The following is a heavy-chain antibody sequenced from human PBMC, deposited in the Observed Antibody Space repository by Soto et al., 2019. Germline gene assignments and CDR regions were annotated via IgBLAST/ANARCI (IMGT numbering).Heavy chain of an antibody. Sequence: SETLSLTCTVSGGAISSGGYYWSWIRQHPGKGLEWIGYIYYSGSTYYNPSLKSRVTISVDTSKNQFSLKLSSVTAADTAVYYCAREGAHYDFWSGDYYYYGMDVWGQGTTVTV. V-gene: IGHV4-31*03. J-gene: IGHJ6*02. CDR3: AREGAHYDFWSGDYYYYGMDV. CDR2: IYYSGST. CDR1: GGAISSGGYY. D-gene: IGHD3-3*01.